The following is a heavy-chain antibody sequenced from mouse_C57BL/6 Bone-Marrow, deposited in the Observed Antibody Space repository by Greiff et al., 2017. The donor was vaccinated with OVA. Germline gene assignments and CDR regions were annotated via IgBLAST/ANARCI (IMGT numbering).Heavy chain of an antibody. V-gene: IGHV3-6*01. Sequence: ESGPGLVKPSQSLSLTCSVSGYSITSGSYWNWIRQFPGNQLEWMGYISYDGSNKYNPSLKNRISITPDTSKNQFFLKLNSVTTEDTATYYCARGGYYSNFDYWGQGTTLTVSS. D-gene: IGHD2-5*01. J-gene: IGHJ2*01. CDR3: ARGGYYSNFDY. CDR1: GYSITSGSY. CDR2: ISYDGSN.